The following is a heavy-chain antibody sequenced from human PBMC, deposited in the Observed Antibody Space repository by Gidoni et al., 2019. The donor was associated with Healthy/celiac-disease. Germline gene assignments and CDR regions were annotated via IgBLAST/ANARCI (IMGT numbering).Heavy chain of an antibody. CDR2: IIPIFGTA. CDR1: GGTFSSYA. J-gene: IGHJ5*02. CDR3: ARRQGRIQLWLGGSGWFDP. V-gene: IGHV1-69*01. D-gene: IGHD5-18*01. Sequence: QVQLVQSGAEVKKPGSSVKVSCKASGGTFSSYAISWVRQAPGQGLEWVGGIIPIFGTANYAQKFQGRVTITADESTSTAYMELSSLRSEDTAVYYCARRQGRIQLWLGGSGWFDPWGQGTLVTVSS.